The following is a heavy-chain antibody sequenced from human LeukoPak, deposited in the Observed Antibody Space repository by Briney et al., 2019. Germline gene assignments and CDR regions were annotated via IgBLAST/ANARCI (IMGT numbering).Heavy chain of an antibody. CDR3: ARQRIAVAGPIDY. CDR2: IYHSGST. Sequence: SETLSLTCTVSGYSISSGYYWGWIRQPPGKGLEWIGSIYHSGSTYYNPSPKSRVTISVDTSKNQFSLKLSSVTAADTAVYYCARQRIAVAGPIDYWGQGTLVTVSS. CDR1: GYSISSGYY. J-gene: IGHJ4*02. V-gene: IGHV4-38-2*02. D-gene: IGHD6-19*01.